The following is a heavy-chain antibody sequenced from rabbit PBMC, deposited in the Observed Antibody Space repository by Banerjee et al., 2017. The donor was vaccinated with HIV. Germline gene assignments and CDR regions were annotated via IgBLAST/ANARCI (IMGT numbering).Heavy chain of an antibody. CDR2: IDPVFGST. J-gene: IGHJ4*01. D-gene: IGHD7-1*01. CDR3: VREAGYAGYGDGNL. CDR1: GFSFSDRDV. V-gene: IGHV1S7*01. Sequence: ELEESGGGLVKPEGYLTLTCKASGFSFSDRDVMCWVRQGPGKGLEWIGYIDPVFGSTNYATWVNGRFTISSHNAQNTLYLQLNSLTVADTATYFCVREAGYAGYGDGNLWGPGTLVTVS.